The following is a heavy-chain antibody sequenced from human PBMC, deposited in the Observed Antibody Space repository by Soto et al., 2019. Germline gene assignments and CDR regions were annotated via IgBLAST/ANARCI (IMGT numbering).Heavy chain of an antibody. J-gene: IGHJ4*02. V-gene: IGHV1-46*01. CDR3: ARVLEGRYYCECSGY. CDR1: GYTFTNYY. D-gene: IGHD3-22*01. CDR2: INPKTGTT. Sequence: QVQLVQSGAEVKKPGASVKVSCKASGYTFTNYYIHWVRQAPGQGLEWVGLINPKTGTTNDAPKCQGRVTMTSYTSTSTAYMVLSSLRSEDTAVFYCARVLEGRYYCECSGYWGQGTLVTVSS.